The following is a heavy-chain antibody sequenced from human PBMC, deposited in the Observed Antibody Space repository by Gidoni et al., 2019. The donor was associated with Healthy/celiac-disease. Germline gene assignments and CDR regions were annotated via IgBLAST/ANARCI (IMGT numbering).Heavy chain of an antibody. V-gene: IGHV1-18*01. Sequence: QVQLGQSGAEVKKHGASVKVSCKASGYTFTSYGISWLRHAPGQGLEWMGWISAYNGNTTYAQQLQGSVTMTTDTSTSTAYMELRSLRSDDPAVYYCARWIQPLAPFDYWGQGTLVTVSS. J-gene: IGHJ4*02. CDR1: GYTFTSYG. CDR3: ARWIQPLAPFDY. CDR2: ISAYNGNT. D-gene: IGHD5-18*01.